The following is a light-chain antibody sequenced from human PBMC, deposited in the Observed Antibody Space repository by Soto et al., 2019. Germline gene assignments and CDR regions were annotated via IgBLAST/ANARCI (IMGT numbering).Light chain of an antibody. Sequence: DIQMTQSPSTLSASVGDGVTITSRASQSISNRLAWYQQRPGKAPKYLIYDASTLDSGAPSRFSGSGSGTEFTLSISSLQPDDFATYYCQQYNIYPWTFGQGTKVDI. J-gene: IGKJ1*01. V-gene: IGKV1-5*01. CDR3: QQYNIYPWT. CDR1: QSISNR. CDR2: DAS.